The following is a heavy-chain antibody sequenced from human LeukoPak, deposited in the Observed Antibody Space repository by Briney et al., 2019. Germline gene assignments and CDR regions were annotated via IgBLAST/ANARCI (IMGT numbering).Heavy chain of an antibody. CDR3: ARLTASGTYWGYFDY. CDR2: IYPGDSDT. D-gene: IGHD1-26*01. Sequence: GESLKISCKGSGYSFTSYWSGWVRQMPGKGLEWMGIIYPGDSDTRYNPSFQGQVTISADKSISTAYLQWSSLKASDTAMYYCARLTASGTYWGYFDYWGQGTLVTVSS. J-gene: IGHJ4*02. V-gene: IGHV5-51*01. CDR1: GYSFTSYW.